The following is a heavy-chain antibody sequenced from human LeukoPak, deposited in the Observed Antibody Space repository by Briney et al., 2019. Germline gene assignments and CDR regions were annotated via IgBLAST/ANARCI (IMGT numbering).Heavy chain of an antibody. J-gene: IGHJ4*02. D-gene: IGHD6-13*01. V-gene: IGHV4-59*01. Sequence: SETLSLTCTVSGGSISSYYWSWIRQPPGKGLEWIGCIYYSGSTNYNPSLKSRVTISVDTSKSQFSLKLSSVTAADTAVYYCARDIAAAGGFDYWGQGTLVTVPS. CDR1: GGSISSYY. CDR3: ARDIAAAGGFDY. CDR2: IYYSGST.